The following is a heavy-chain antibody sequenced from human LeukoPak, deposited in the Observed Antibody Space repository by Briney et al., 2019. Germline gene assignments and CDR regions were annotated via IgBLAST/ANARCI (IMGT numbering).Heavy chain of an antibody. CDR1: GFTFSSYG. CDR3: AKVTYGSGTYGAFDS. CDR2: ISGSGDYT. J-gene: IGHJ4*02. D-gene: IGHD3-10*01. Sequence: GGTLRLSCAASGFTFSSYGMSWVRQAPGKGLEWVSTISGSGDYTYYADSVKGRFTISRDNSKNTLYLQMNSLRAEDTAIYYCAKVTYGSGTYGAFDSWGQGTLVTVSS. V-gene: IGHV3-23*01.